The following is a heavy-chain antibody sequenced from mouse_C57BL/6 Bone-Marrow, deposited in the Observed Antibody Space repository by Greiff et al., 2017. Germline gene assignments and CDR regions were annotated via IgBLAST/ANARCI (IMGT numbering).Heavy chain of an antibody. V-gene: IGHV5-9*01. CDR3: SRQDTTVRATKYFDD. CDR2: ISGGGGNT. J-gene: IGHJ1*03. D-gene: IGHD1-1*01. Sequence: EVQLVASGGGLVKPGGSLKLSCAASGFTFTSYTMSWVRQTPEQRLQWVAAISGGGGNTYYPDSVKGRFTISRDNNKNILYLQMSSLRSEDTALYYCSRQDTTVRATKYFDDWGTGTTVTVSS. CDR1: GFTFTSYT.